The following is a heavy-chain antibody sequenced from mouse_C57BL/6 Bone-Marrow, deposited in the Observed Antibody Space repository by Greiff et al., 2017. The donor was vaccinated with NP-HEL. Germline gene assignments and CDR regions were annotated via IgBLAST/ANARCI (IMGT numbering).Heavy chain of an antibody. J-gene: IGHJ1*03. Sequence: DVQLVESGGGLVKPGGSLKLSCAASGFTFSDYGMHWVRQAPEKGLEWVAYISSGSSTIYYADTVKGRFTISRDNAKNTLFLQMTSLRSEDTAMYYCAREIYYYGSSYWYFDVWGTGTTVTVSS. V-gene: IGHV5-17*01. D-gene: IGHD1-1*01. CDR2: ISSGSSTI. CDR3: AREIYYYGSSYWYFDV. CDR1: GFTFSDYG.